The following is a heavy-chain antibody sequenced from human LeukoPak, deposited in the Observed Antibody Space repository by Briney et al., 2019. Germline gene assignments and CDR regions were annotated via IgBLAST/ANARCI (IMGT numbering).Heavy chain of an antibody. Sequence: ASVKVSCKASGYTFTSYGISWVRQAPGQGLEWMGWISPYNGNTNYAQKLQGRVTMTTDTSTSTAYMELRSLRSDDAAVYYCAREGELRGYFDYWGQGTLVTVSS. CDR3: AREGELRGYFDY. D-gene: IGHD1-26*01. CDR2: ISPYNGNT. CDR1: GYTFTSYG. V-gene: IGHV1-18*01. J-gene: IGHJ4*02.